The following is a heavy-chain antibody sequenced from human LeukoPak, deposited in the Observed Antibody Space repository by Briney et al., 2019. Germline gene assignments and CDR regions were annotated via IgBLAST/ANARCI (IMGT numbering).Heavy chain of an antibody. J-gene: IGHJ4*02. D-gene: IGHD6-6*01. CDR2: MNPNSGNT. Sequence: ASVKVSCKASGYTFTSYDINWVRQATGQGLEWMGWMNPNSGNTGYAQKFQGRVTITGNTSISTAYMELSSLRSEVTAVYYCARGKRAARRYYFDYWGQGTLVTVSS. CDR3: ARGKRAARRYYFDY. CDR1: GYTFTSYD. V-gene: IGHV1-8*03.